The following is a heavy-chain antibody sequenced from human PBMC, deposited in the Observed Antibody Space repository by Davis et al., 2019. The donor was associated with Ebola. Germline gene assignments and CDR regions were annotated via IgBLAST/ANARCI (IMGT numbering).Heavy chain of an antibody. CDR1: GYTFTTYA. CDR2: INPHNGNT. J-gene: IGHJ4*02. Sequence: ASVKVSCKASGYTFTTYAMNWVRQAPGQGLEWMGWINPHNGNTNYAQNVQGQVTMTTDTSTSTAYMEVGSLKSDDTAVYYCARAQFPTTSDHWGQGTLVTVSS. V-gene: IGHV1-18*01. CDR3: ARAQFPTTSDH. D-gene: IGHD1-1*01.